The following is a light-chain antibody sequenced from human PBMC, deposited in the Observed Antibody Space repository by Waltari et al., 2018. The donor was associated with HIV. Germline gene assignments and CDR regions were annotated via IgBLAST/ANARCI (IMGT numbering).Light chain of an antibody. CDR2: GNS. CDR1: SAGYD. V-gene: IGLV1-40*01. J-gene: IGLJ2*01. CDR3: QSYDSSLSSSV. Sequence: QSDLTQPPSVSGAPGQRVTISCSGVSAGYDVHWYQQLPGTAPKLLIYGNSNRPSGVPDRFSGSKSGPLASLAITGPQAEDEADYYGQSYDSSLSSSVFGGGTRLTVL.